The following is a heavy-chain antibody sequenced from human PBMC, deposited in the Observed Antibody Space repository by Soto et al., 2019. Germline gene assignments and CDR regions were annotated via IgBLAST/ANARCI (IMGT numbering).Heavy chain of an antibody. CDR2: IWYDGSNK. Sequence: GGSLRLSCAASGFTFSSYGMHWVRQAPGKGLEWVAVIWYDGSNKYYADSVKGRFTISRDNSKNTLYLQMNSLRAEDTAVYYCARVRKRPIFGVVIKNYYYYYGMDVWGQGTTVTVSS. D-gene: IGHD3-3*01. V-gene: IGHV3-33*01. J-gene: IGHJ6*02. CDR1: GFTFSSYG. CDR3: ARVRKRPIFGVVIKNYYYYYGMDV.